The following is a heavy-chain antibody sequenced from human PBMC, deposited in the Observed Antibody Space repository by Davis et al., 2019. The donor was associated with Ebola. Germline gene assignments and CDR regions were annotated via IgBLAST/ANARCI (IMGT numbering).Heavy chain of an antibody. Sequence: GESLKISCATSGFTFSTYWMSWVRQAPGKGLEWVANIKTDGSEEHYVDSVKGRFTMSRDNAKNSLYLQLDSLRDEDTAMYYCARGRYFDWVDAFDIWGQGTMVTVSS. CDR3: ARGRYFDWVDAFDI. J-gene: IGHJ3*02. D-gene: IGHD3-9*01. CDR1: GFTFSTYW. V-gene: IGHV3-7*03. CDR2: IKTDGSEE.